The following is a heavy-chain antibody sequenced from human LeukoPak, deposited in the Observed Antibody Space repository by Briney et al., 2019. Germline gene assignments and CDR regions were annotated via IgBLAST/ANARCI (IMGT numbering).Heavy chain of an antibody. V-gene: IGHV3-33*01. CDR1: GFTFSSYG. CDR3: ARDAFTMVRGVIITGYYFDY. D-gene: IGHD3-10*01. Sequence: GRSLRLSCAASGFTFSSYGMHWVRQAPDKGLEWVAVIWYDGSNKYYADSVKGRFTISRDNSKNTLYLQMNSLRAEDTAVYYCARDAFTMVRGVIITGYYFDYWGQGTLVTVPS. CDR2: IWYDGSNK. J-gene: IGHJ4*02.